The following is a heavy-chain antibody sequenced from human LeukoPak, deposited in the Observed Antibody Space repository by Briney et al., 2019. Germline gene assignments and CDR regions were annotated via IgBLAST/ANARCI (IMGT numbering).Heavy chain of an antibody. CDR1: GFTFGDYA. J-gene: IGHJ4*02. D-gene: IGHD3-10*01. V-gene: IGHV3-49*04. Sequence: GWSLRLSCTASGFTFGDYAMTWVRQAPGKGLGWVGFIRSKIYGGTPEYSASVKGRFTISRDNSKNTLYLQMNSLRAEDTAVYYCAKDGQVAYYGSGSYLFLVDWGQGTLVTVSS. CDR3: AKDGQVAYYGSGSYLFLVD. CDR2: IRSKIYGGTP.